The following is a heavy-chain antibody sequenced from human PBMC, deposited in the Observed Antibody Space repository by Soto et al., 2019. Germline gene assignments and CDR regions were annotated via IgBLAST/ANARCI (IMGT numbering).Heavy chain of an antibody. V-gene: IGHV4-34*01. D-gene: IGHD2-15*01. J-gene: IGHJ6*02. Sequence: QVQLQQWGAGLLKPSETLSLTCAVYGGSFRGYYWSWIRQPPGKGLEWIGEINHSGSTNYNPSLKSRDTISVDTPNIQVSLKLSSVTAADTSVDYCARQHCSGGSCPTGYYYGMDCWGQGTTVTVSS. CDR3: ARQHCSGGSCPTGYYYGMDC. CDR2: INHSGST. CDR1: GGSFRGYY.